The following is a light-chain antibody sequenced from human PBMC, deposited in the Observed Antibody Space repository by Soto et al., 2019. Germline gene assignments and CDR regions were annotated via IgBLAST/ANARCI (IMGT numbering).Light chain of an antibody. CDR3: CSYAGSSTWV. V-gene: IGLV2-23*01. CDR2: GGS. CDR1: TSDVGTYNL. J-gene: IGLJ2*01. Sequence: QSALTQPASVSGSPGQSITISCTGTTSDVGTYNLVSWYQQHPGKAPKLMIYGGSKRPSGVSNRFSGPKSGNTASLTISGLQAEDEADYYCCSYAGSSTWVFGGGTQLTVL.